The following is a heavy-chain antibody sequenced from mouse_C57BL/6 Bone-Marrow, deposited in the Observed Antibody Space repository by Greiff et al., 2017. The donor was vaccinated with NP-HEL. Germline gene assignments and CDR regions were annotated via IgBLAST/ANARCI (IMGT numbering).Heavy chain of an antibody. J-gene: IGHJ3*01. Sequence: QVQLKESGAELARPGASVKLSCKASGYTFTSYGISWVKQRTGQGLEWIGEIYPRSGNTYYNEKFKGKATLTADKSSSTAYMELRSLTSEDSAVDFCARDDSFAYWGQGTLVTVSA. CDR1: GYTFTSYG. V-gene: IGHV1-81*01. CDR3: ARDDSFAY. D-gene: IGHD2-4*01. CDR2: IYPRSGNT.